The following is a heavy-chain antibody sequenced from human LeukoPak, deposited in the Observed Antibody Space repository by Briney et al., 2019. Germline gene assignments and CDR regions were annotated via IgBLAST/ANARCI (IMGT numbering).Heavy chain of an antibody. J-gene: IGHJ3*02. V-gene: IGHV3-74*01. Sequence: GGSLRLSCETAGFTFSSYVMHWVRRTPGKGLVWVSRISHDGIISYADSVKGRFTISRDNAKNTLILQMNSLRVEDTAVYYCARIEWERLGRAFDIWGQGTMVTVSS. CDR1: GFTFSSYV. D-gene: IGHD1-26*01. CDR3: ARIEWERLGRAFDI. CDR2: ISHDGII.